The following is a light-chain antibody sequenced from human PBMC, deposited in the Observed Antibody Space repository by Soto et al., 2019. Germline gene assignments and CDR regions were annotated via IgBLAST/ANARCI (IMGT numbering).Light chain of an antibody. Sequence: EIVMTQSPAPLSVSPGERATLSCRASQSVSSNLAWYQQKPGQAPRLLIYGASTRATGIPARFSGSRSGTEFTLTISSLQSEDFAVYYCQQYNNWPPWTFGQGTKVDIK. CDR2: GAS. CDR1: QSVSSN. CDR3: QQYNNWPPWT. J-gene: IGKJ1*01. V-gene: IGKV3-15*01.